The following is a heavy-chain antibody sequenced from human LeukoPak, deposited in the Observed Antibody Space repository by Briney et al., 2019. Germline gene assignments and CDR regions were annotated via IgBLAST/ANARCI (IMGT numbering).Heavy chain of an antibody. CDR1: GGSISSYY. V-gene: IGHV4-59*01. D-gene: IGHD6-19*01. J-gene: IGHJ4*02. CDR2: IYYSGST. Sequence: SETLSLTRTVSGGSISSYYWSWIRQPPGKGLEWIGYIYYSGSTNYNPSLKSRVTISVDTSKNQFSLKLSSVTAADTAVYYCARDHGSGWTWAYDYWGQGTLVTVSS. CDR3: ARDHGSGWTWAYDY.